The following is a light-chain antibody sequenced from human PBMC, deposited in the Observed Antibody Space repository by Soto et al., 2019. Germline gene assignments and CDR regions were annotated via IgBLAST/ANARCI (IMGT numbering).Light chain of an antibody. CDR1: QSISGS. J-gene: IGKJ1*01. CDR3: QQYHNWPRT. V-gene: IGKV3-15*01. Sequence: EIVLTQSPATLSVSPGGRATLSCWASQSISGSLAWYQQKPGQAPRLLIYSASTRAAGFPARFSGSGSGTDFTLTISSLQSEDFALYYCQQYHNWPRTFGQGTKVDIK. CDR2: SAS.